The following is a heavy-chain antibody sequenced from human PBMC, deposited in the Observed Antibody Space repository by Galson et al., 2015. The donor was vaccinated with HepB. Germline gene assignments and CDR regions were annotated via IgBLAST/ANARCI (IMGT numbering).Heavy chain of an antibody. CDR3: ARDSSGWYRGPLGWFDP. D-gene: IGHD6-19*01. CDR1: GGTFSSYA. J-gene: IGHJ5*02. V-gene: IGHV1-69*04. CDR2: IIPILGIA. Sequence: SVKVSCKASGGTFSSYAISWVRQAPGQGLEWMGRIIPILGIANYAQKFQGRVTITADKSTSTAYMELSSLRSEDTAVYYCARDSSGWYRGPLGWFDPWGQGTLVTVCS.